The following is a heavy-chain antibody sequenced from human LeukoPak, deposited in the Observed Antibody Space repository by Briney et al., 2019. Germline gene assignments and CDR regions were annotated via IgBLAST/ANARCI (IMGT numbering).Heavy chain of an antibody. CDR3: AKDCLTVVEAFGELLCAFDI. Sequence: GGSLRLSCAASGFTFSSYAMSWVRQAPGKGLEWVSAISGSGGSTYYADSVKGRFTISRDNSKNTLYLQMNSLRAEDTAVYYCAKDCLTVVEAFGELLCAFDIWGQGTMVTVSS. CDR1: GFTFSSYA. V-gene: IGHV3-23*01. CDR2: ISGSGGST. J-gene: IGHJ3*02. D-gene: IGHD3-10*01.